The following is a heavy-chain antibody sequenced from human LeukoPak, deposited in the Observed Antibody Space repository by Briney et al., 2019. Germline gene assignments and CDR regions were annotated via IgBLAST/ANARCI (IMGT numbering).Heavy chain of an antibody. V-gene: IGHV3-53*01. Sequence: PGGSLRLSCAASGFTVSSNYMSWVRQAPGKGLDWVSFIYSGGSTYYADSVKGRFTISRDNSKNTLYLQMNSLRAEDTAVYYCARLLVPYCGGDCYPVGAFDIWGQGTMATVSS. J-gene: IGHJ3*02. CDR2: IYSGGST. CDR3: ARLLVPYCGGDCYPVGAFDI. CDR1: GFTVSSNY. D-gene: IGHD2-21*02.